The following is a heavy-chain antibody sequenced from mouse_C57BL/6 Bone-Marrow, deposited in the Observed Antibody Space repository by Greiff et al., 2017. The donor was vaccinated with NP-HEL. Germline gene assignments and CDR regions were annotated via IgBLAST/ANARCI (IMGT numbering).Heavy chain of an antibody. D-gene: IGHD1-2*01. CDR2: INPNNGGT. J-gene: IGHJ2*01. CDR1: GYTFTDYY. CDR3: ARELLRPVNYFDY. V-gene: IGHV1-26*01. Sequence: VQLQQSGPELVKPGASVKISCKASGYTFTDYYMNWVKQSHGKSLEWIGDINPNNGGTSYNQKFKGKATLTVDKSSSTAYMELRSLTSEDSAVYYCARELLRPVNYFDYWGQGTTLTVSS.